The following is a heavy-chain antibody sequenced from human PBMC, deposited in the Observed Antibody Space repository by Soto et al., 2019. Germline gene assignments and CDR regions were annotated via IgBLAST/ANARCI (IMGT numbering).Heavy chain of an antibody. Sequence: GASVKVSCKASGGTFSSYAISWVRQAPGQGLEWMGGIIPIFGTANYAQKFQGRVTITADESTSTAYMELSSLRSEDTAVYYCARGEGNYGSGSTRRYYYYYGMDVWGQGTTVTVSS. CDR2: IIPIFGTA. D-gene: IGHD3-10*01. CDR1: GGTFSSYA. CDR3: ARGEGNYGSGSTRRYYYYYGMDV. J-gene: IGHJ6*02. V-gene: IGHV1-69*13.